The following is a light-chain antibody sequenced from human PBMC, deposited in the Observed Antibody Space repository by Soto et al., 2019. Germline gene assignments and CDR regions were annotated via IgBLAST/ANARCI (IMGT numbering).Light chain of an antibody. J-gene: IGKJ5*01. CDR1: QSISSW. CDR2: KAS. V-gene: IGKV1-5*03. CDR3: QQYNSYPIT. Sequence: DIQMTQSPSTLSASVGDRVTITCRASQSISSWLAWYQQKPGKAPKSLIYKASSLESGVPPRFSGSGSGTEFTLTISSLQPDDFATYYCQQYNSYPITFGHGTRLEIK.